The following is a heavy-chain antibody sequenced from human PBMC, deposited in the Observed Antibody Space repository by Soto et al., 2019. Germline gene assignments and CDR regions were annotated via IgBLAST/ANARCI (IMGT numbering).Heavy chain of an antibody. J-gene: IGHJ6*03. Sequence: ESLKISCKGSGYSFTSYWIGWVRQMPGKGLEWMGIIYPGDSDTRYSPSFQGQVTISADKSISTAYLQWSSLKASDTAMYYCAXLXXXDFXXXXXXXXXXSYSIHVSGKATTLTLSS. CDR3: AXLXXXDFXXXXXXXXXXSYSIHV. D-gene: IGHD3-3*01. V-gene: IGHV5-51*01. CDR1: GYSFTSYW. CDR2: IYPGDSDT.